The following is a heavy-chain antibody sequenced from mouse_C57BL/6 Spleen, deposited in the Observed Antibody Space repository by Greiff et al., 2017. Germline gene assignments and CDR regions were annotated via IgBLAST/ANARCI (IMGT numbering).Heavy chain of an antibody. J-gene: IGHJ2*01. V-gene: IGHV1-59*01. CDR1: GYTFTSYW. Sequence: VQLQQPGAELVRPGTSVKLSCKASGYTFTSYWMHWVKQRPGQGLEWIGVIDPSDSYTNYNQKFKGKATLTVDTSSSTAYMQLSSLTSEDSAVYYCARGGLGGYWGQGTTLTVSS. CDR2: IDPSDSYT. CDR3: ARGGLGGY. D-gene: IGHD3-3*01.